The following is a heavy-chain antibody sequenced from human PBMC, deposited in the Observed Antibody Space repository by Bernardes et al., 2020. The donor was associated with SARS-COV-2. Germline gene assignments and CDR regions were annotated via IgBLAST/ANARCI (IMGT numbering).Heavy chain of an antibody. J-gene: IGHJ6*02. V-gene: IGHV5-51*01. Sequence: GASLKISSKAAGYIIIHNWIALVRPMPRKGLEWMGIIYPGDSDTRDSPSFQGQVTVSADKSINTAYLQWSSLKASDTAMYYCARRQTNCTGGRCYSGGMDVWGQGTTVTVSS. CDR3: ARRQTNCTGGRCYSGGMDV. D-gene: IGHD2-15*01. CDR2: IYPGDSDT. CDR1: GYIIIHNW.